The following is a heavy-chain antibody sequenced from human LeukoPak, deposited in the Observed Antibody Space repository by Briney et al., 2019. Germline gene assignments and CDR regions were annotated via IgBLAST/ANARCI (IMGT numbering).Heavy chain of an antibody. CDR2: IDPNSGGT. CDR1: GYTFTGYY. D-gene: IGHD6-13*01. V-gene: IGHV1-2*04. J-gene: IGHJ6*02. Sequence: ASVKVSCKASGYTFTGYYMHWVRQAPGQGLEWMGWIDPNSGGTNYAQKFQGWVTMTRDTSISTAYMELRSLRSDDTAVYYCARDIAAADLPDYYGMDVWGQGTTVTVSS. CDR3: ARDIAAADLPDYYGMDV.